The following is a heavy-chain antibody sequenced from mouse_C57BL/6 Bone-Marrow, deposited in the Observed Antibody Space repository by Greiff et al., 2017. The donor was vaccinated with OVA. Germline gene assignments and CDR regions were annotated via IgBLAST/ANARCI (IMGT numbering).Heavy chain of an antibody. D-gene: IGHD3-3*01. V-gene: IGHV1-59*01. CDR3: ARWGLYYYAMDY. CDR2: IDPSDSYT. CDR1: GYTFTSYW. Sequence: VQLQQPGAELVRPGTSVKLSCKASGYTFTSYWMHWVKQRPGQGLEWIGVIDPSDSYTNYNQKFKGKATLTVDTSSSTVYMQLSSLTSEDSAVYYCARWGLYYYAMDYWGQGTSVTVSS. J-gene: IGHJ4*01.